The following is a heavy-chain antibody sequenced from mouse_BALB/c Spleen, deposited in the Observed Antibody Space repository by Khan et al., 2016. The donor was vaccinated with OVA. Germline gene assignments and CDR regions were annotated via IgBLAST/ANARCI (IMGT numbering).Heavy chain of an antibody. CDR1: GLSLTSYD. CDR3: VRRGNYYGSFYWYFDV. J-gene: IGHJ1*01. Sequence: QVQLKESGPGLVAPSQSLSITCTVSGLSLTSYDISWIRQPPRKGLEWLGVIWTGGGTNYNSAFMSRLSISKDNSKSQVFLKMNSRQSDDTAIYYCVRRGNYYGSFYWYFDVWGAGTTVTVSS. D-gene: IGHD1-1*01. V-gene: IGHV2-9-2*01. CDR2: IWTGGGT.